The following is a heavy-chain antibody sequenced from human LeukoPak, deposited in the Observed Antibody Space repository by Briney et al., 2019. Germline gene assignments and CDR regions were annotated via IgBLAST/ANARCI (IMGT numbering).Heavy chain of an antibody. CDR3: ARDPYSGSYGNYYYFMDV. CDR2: IRYDGFNK. V-gene: IGHV3-30*02. J-gene: IGHJ6*03. CDR1: RFTFSNYG. D-gene: IGHD1-26*01. Sequence: GGSLRLSCAASRFTFSNYGMYWVRHAPGKGLQWVAFIRYDGFNKYYADSVKGRFTISRDNAKNSLYLQMNSLRAEDTAVYYCARDPYSGSYGNYYYFMDVWGKGTTVTISS.